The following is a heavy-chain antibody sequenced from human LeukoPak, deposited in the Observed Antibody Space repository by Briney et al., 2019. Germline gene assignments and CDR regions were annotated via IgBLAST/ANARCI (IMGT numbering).Heavy chain of an antibody. CDR1: GFTFSSCA. CDR2: ISAGTTGST. D-gene: IGHD5-24*01. Sequence: GGSLRLSCAASGFTFSSCAMSWVSHAPGKGLEWVSDISAGTTGSTFYADSVKGRFTISRDNSKNTLYLQMNSLRAEDTAVYYCAKRESGQGYGMDVWGQGTTVSVSS. CDR3: AKRESGQGYGMDV. V-gene: IGHV3-23*01. J-gene: IGHJ6*02.